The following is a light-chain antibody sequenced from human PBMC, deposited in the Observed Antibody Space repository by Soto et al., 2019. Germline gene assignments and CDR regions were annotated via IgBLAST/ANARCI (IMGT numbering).Light chain of an antibody. J-gene: IGLJ1*01. CDR3: NSYVGSKNYV. CDR2: EVT. CDR1: ASDIGRYNY. V-gene: IGLV2-8*01. Sequence: QSALTQPPSASGSPGQSVTVSCIGTASDIGRYNYVSWYQHHPGKAPKLIIDEVTKRPSGVPDRFSGSKAVNTASLTVSGLQADDEADYYCNSYVGSKNYVFGTGTKLTVL.